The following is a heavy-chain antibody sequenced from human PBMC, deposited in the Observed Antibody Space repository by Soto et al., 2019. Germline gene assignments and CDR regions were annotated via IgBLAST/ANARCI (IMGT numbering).Heavy chain of an antibody. CDR2: IYPGDSDT. CDR3: ARSTSSYSHFDT. CDR1: GYAFGNNW. J-gene: IGHJ4*02. D-gene: IGHD2-2*01. Sequence: GESLKISCKGSGYAFGNNWIAWVRQMPGKGLEWMGYIYPGDSDTRYSPSFQGHVTISADKSISTAYLQWTSLKASDTAIYYCARSTSSYSHFDTLGQGTLVTVSA. V-gene: IGHV5-51*01.